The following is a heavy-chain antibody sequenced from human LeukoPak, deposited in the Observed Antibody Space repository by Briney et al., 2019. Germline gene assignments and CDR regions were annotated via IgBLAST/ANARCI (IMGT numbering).Heavy chain of an antibody. V-gene: IGHV3-48*03. Sequence: GGSLRLSCAASGFTFSSYALNWVRQAPGKGLEWVSYISSSGSTTYCADSVKGRFTISRDNAENSLYLQMNGLRAEDTAVYYCARALPIDYWGQGTLVTVSS. CDR3: ARALPIDY. CDR1: GFTFSSYA. CDR2: ISSSGSTT. J-gene: IGHJ4*02.